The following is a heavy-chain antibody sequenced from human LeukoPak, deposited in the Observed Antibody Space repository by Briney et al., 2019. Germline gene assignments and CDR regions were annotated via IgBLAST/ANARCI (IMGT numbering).Heavy chain of an antibody. Sequence: PSETLSLTCTVSGGSISSSTYYWGWIRQPPGKGLEWIGSIYYSGRTYYNPSLKSRLTISVDTSKNQFSLKLTSVTAADTAIYYCARYTRIPDYWGQGTLVTVTS. V-gene: IGHV4-39*01. CDR2: IYYSGRT. CDR1: GGSISSSTYY. D-gene: IGHD2-15*01. J-gene: IGHJ4*02. CDR3: ARYTRIPDY.